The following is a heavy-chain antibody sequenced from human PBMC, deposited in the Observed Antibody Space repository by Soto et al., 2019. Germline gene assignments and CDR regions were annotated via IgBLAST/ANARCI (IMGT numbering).Heavy chain of an antibody. CDR2: VFKGGST. D-gene: IGHD6-13*01. Sequence: GGSLRLSCAASGFSVNTNYMTWVRQAPGKGLEWVSVVFKGGSTYYADSVRGRFTISRDNSENTLYLQMNSLRAEDTAVYYCARPESAAVRPHYYYGMDVWGQGTTVTVSS. CDR3: ARPESAAVRPHYYYGMDV. J-gene: IGHJ6*02. V-gene: IGHV3-53*01. CDR1: GFSVNTNY.